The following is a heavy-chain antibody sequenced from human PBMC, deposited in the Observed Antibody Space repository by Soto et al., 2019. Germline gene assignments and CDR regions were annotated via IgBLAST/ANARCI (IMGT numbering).Heavy chain of an antibody. Sequence: SVKVSCKASGGTFSSYAISWVRQAPGRGLEWMGGIIPIFGTANYAQKFQGRVTITADESTSTAYMELSSLRSEDTAVYYCARGTTVVQTDYYYYGMDVWGQGTTVTVS. CDR2: IIPIFGTA. D-gene: IGHD4-17*01. V-gene: IGHV1-69*13. J-gene: IGHJ6*02. CDR1: GGTFSSYA. CDR3: ARGTTVVQTDYYYYGMDV.